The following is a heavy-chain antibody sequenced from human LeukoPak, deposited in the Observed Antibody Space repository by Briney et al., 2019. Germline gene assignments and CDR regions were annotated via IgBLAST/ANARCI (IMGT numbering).Heavy chain of an antibody. Sequence: PSETLSVTCAVYGGSFSGHYWSWIRQPRGKGLEWISEINHSGNTHNYPSLKSRVTISVDTAKNQFSLRLSSVTAADTAVYFCARVLRGTSTESTDAFDVWGQGTMVTVSS. D-gene: IGHD3-16*01. V-gene: IGHV4-34*01. CDR3: ARVLRGTSTESTDAFDV. CDR1: GGSFSGHY. CDR2: INHSGNT. J-gene: IGHJ3*01.